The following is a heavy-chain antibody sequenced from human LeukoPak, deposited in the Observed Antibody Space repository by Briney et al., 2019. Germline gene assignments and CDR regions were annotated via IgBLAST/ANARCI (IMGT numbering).Heavy chain of an antibody. Sequence: PGGSLRLSCVASGYTFNNAWMTWVRQAPGKGLEWVGRIKNNADGGTTDYAAPVKGRFTISRDDSKNTLYLQMNSLKTEDTAVYYCTTKTGLPKDYWGQGTLVTVSS. J-gene: IGHJ4*02. CDR3: TTKTGLPKDY. CDR2: IKNNADGGTT. CDR1: GYTFNNAW. V-gene: IGHV3-15*01.